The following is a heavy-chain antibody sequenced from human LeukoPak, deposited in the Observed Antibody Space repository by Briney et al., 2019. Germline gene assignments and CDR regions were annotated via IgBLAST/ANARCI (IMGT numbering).Heavy chain of an antibody. CDR2: IYSGGST. CDR1: GFTVSSNY. Sequence: QTGGSLRLSCAASGFTVSSNYMSWVRQAPGKGLEWVSVIYSGGSTYCADSVKGRFTISRDNSKNTLYLQMNSLRAEDTAVYYCAREVRKAAAGPTRYFQHWGQGTLVTVSS. J-gene: IGHJ1*01. CDR3: AREVRKAAAGPTRYFQH. V-gene: IGHV3-66*01. D-gene: IGHD6-13*01.